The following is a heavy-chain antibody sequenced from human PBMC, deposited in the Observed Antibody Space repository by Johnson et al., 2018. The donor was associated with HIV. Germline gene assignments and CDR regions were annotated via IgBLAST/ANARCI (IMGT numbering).Heavy chain of an antibody. Sequence: QVQLVESGGGVVQPGRSLRLSCAASGFTFSSYGMHWVRQAPGKGLEWVAVISYDGSNKYYADSVKGRFPISRDNSKNTLYLQMNSLRAEDTAVYYCAKDDQNYYGSGSYYDAFDIWGQGTMVTVSS. CDR3: AKDDQNYYGSGSYYDAFDI. J-gene: IGHJ3*02. V-gene: IGHV3-30*18. D-gene: IGHD3-10*01. CDR1: GFTFSSYG. CDR2: ISYDGSNK.